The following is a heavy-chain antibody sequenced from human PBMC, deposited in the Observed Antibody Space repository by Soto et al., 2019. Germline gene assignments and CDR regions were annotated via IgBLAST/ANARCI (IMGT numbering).Heavy chain of an antibody. CDR3: AKRGYFYESGGYYYLDL. J-gene: IGHJ2*01. CDR1: GLTFSTFA. D-gene: IGHD3-22*01. V-gene: IGHV3-23*01. Sequence: EVQLLESGGGLVQPGGSLRLSCAASGLTFSTFAMNWVRQAPGKGLEWVSAISGNGNNVYYADSVKGRFSISRDNSKNTLFLQMISLRAEDSAVYYCAKRGYFYESGGYYYLDLWGRGTLVTVSS. CDR2: ISGNGNNV.